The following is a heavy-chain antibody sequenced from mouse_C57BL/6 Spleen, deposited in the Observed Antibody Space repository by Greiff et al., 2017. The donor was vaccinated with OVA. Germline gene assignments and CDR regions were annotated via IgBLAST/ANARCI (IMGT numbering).Heavy chain of an antibody. CDR3: ARDGSSYDWYFDV. V-gene: IGHV1-76*01. CDR2: IYPGSGNT. J-gene: IGHJ1*03. CDR1: GYTFTDYY. D-gene: IGHD1-1*01. Sequence: QVQLQQSGAELVRPGASVKLSCKASGYTFTDYYINWVKQRPGQGLEWIARIYPGSGNTYYNEKFKGKAPLTAEKSSSTAYMQLSSLTSEDSAVYFCARDGSSYDWYFDVWGKGTTVTVSS.